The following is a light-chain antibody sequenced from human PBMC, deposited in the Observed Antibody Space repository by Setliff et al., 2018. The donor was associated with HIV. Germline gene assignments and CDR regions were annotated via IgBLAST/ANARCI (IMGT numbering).Light chain of an antibody. CDR1: SSDVGANNF. Sequence: QSALTQPASVSGSPGQSITISCTGTSSDVGANNFVSWYQQHPGEAPKLMISEVSNRPSGLSNRFSGSKSGNTASLTISGLQAEDEAHYYCSAYATSHTYVFGTGTKVTGL. CDR2: EVS. J-gene: IGLJ1*01. CDR3: SAYATSHTYV. V-gene: IGLV2-14*03.